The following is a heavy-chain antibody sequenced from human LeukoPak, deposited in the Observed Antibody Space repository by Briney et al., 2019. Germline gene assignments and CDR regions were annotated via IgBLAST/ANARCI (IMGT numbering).Heavy chain of an antibody. CDR1: GFTFSSYG. Sequence: GSLRLSCAASGFTFSSYGMSWVRQAPGKGLEWVSAISGSGGSTYYADSVKGRFTISRDNAKNSLYLQMNSLRAEDTAVYYCARVQESYYYDSSGYFVSGYYYYMDVWGKGTTVTISS. D-gene: IGHD3-22*01. V-gene: IGHV3-23*01. CDR2: ISGSGGST. CDR3: ARVQESYYYDSSGYFVSGYYYYMDV. J-gene: IGHJ6*03.